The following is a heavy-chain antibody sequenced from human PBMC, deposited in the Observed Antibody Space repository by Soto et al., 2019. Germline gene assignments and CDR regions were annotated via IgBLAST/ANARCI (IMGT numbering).Heavy chain of an antibody. D-gene: IGHD5-18*01. CDR3: AKDRCDTAMVAGYYYGMDV. CDR2: ISGNGGTT. J-gene: IGHJ6*02. CDR1: GFTFVTYA. Sequence: EVQLLESGGGLVQPGGSLRLSCAASGFTFVTYAMSWVRQAPGKGLECVSVISGNGGTTYYADSVRGRFTFSRDNSMNTVYLQMTSLRADDTAVYYCAKDRCDTAMVAGYYYGMDVWGQGTTVTVSS. V-gene: IGHV3-23*01.